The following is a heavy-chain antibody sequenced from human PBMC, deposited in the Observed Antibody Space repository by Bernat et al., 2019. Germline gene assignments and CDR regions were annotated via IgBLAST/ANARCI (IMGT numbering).Heavy chain of an antibody. CDR2: ISSSSSTI. CDR1: GFTFSSYS. CDR3: ARDSIRGYSYGSSFLDY. V-gene: IGHV3-48*02. J-gene: IGHJ4*02. D-gene: IGHD5-18*01. Sequence: EVQLVESGGGLVQPGGSLRLSCAASGFTFSSYSMNWVRQAPGKGLEWVSYISSSSSTIYYADSVKGRFTISRDNAKNSLYLQMNSLRDEDTAVYYCARDSIRGYSYGSSFLDYWGQGTLVTVSS.